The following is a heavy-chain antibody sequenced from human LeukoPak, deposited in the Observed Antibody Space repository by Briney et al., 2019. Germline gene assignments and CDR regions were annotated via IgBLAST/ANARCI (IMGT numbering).Heavy chain of an antibody. D-gene: IGHD3-3*01. CDR3: ARANYDFWSAYYMDV. CDR2: VTGDSGTT. CDR1: GFTFSNFA. J-gene: IGHJ6*03. V-gene: IGHV3-23*01. Sequence: PGRSLRLSCVASGFTFSNFAMNWVCQAPGKGLEWVSVVTGDSGTTHYADSVKGRFTISRGNSKNTVYLQMNSLRAEDTAVYYCARANYDFWSAYYMDVWGKGTTVTVSS.